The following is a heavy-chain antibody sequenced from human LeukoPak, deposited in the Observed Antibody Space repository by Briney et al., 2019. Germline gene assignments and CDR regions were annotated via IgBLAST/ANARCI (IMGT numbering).Heavy chain of an antibody. V-gene: IGHV3-21*01. D-gene: IGHD6-13*01. CDR3: ARLAAAGTLYYFDY. CDR2: ISSSSSYI. Sequence: GGSLRLSCAASGFTFSSYSMNWVRHAPGKGLEWVSSISSSSSYIYYADSVKGRFTISRDNAKNSLYLQMNSLRAEDTAVYYCARLAAAGTLYYFDYWGQGTLVTVSS. CDR1: GFTFSSYS. J-gene: IGHJ4*02.